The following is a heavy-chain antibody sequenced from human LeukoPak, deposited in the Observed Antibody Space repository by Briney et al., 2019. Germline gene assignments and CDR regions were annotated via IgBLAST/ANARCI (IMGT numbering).Heavy chain of an antibody. V-gene: IGHV1-46*01. CDR1: GYTFTNYY. CDR3: ARDNDGSGSFYYYYYGMDV. J-gene: IGHJ6*02. CDR2: INPSGGST. Sequence: ASVKVSCKASGYTFTNYYIHWVRQAPGQGLEWMGIINPSGGSTSYAQKFQGRVTMTRDTSTSTVYMELSSLRTEDTAVYYCARDNDGSGSFYYYYYGMDVWGQGTTVTVSS. D-gene: IGHD3-10*01.